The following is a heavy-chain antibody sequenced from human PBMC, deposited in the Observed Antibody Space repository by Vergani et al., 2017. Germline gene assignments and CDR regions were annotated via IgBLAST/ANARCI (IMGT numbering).Heavy chain of an antibody. Sequence: QVQLLESGGGVVQPGRSLRLSCAASGFTFSSYGMHCVRQAPGKGLEWVAVIWDDGSNKYYADFVKGRFTISRDNSKNTLYLQMNSLRAEDTAVYYCVRVKKGPWTEPGAVDIWDQGTMVTVSS. CDR3: VRVKKGPWTEPGAVDI. CDR1: GFTFSSYG. J-gene: IGHJ3*02. CDR2: IWDDGSNK. D-gene: IGHD1-14*01. V-gene: IGHV3-33*01.